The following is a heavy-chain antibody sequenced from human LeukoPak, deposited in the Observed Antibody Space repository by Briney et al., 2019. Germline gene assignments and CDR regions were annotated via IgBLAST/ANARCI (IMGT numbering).Heavy chain of an antibody. CDR1: GFTFSSYL. CDR3: ARDPDQIVRANFDY. CDR2: IKQDGSGK. J-gene: IGHJ4*02. D-gene: IGHD1-26*01. Sequence: GGSLRLSCAASGFTFSSYLINWLRQAPGKGLEWVANIKQDGSGKYYVDSVKGRFTSSRDNAKNSLYLQMNSLTAEDTAVYYCARDPDQIVRANFDYWGQGTLVTVSS. V-gene: IGHV3-7*01.